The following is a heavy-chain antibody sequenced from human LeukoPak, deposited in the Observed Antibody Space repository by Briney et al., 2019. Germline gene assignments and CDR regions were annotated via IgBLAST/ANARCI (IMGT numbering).Heavy chain of an antibody. CDR1: GGSISSYY. CDR2: IYYRGST. V-gene: IGHV4-59*01. Sequence: SETLSLTCTVSGGSISSYYWSWIRQPPGKGLEWIGYIYYRGSTNYNPSLKSRVTISVDTSKNQFSLKLSSVTAADTAVYYCARAGGVMALGLFDYWGQGTLVTVSS. D-gene: IGHD3-16*01. CDR3: ARAGGVMALGLFDY. J-gene: IGHJ4*02.